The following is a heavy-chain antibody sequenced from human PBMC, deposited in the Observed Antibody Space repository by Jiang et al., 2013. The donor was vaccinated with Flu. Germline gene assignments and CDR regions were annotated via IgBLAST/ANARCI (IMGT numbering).Heavy chain of an antibody. CDR2: IYYSGST. Sequence: LLKPSETLSLTCTVSGGSVSSGSYYWSWIRQPPGKGLEWIGYIYYSGSTNYNPSLKSRVTISVDTSKNQFSLKLGSVTAADTAVYYCARRTTVVTRRWYFDLWGRGTLVTVSS. CDR1: GGSVSSGSYY. CDR3: ARRTTVVTRRWYFDL. D-gene: IGHD4-23*01. J-gene: IGHJ2*01. V-gene: IGHV4-61*01.